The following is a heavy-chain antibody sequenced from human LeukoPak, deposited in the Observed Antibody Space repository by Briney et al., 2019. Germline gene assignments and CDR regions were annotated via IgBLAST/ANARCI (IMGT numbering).Heavy chain of an antibody. CDR3: ARVERYNGDYGWFDP. CDR1: GGSISSHF. CDR2: VHYTGST. D-gene: IGHD4-17*01. J-gene: IGHJ5*02. V-gene: IGHV4-59*11. Sequence: SETLSLTCTVSGGSISSHFWSWIRQPPGKGLEWIAYVHYTGSTNYNPSLKSRVTIAMDTSKNQFSLRLRSVTGADTAVYYCARVERYNGDYGWFDPWGQGTLVTVSS.